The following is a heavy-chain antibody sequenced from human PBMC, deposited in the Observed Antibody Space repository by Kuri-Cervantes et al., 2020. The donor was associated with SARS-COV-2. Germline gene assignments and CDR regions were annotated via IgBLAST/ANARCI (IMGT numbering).Heavy chain of an antibody. Sequence: SVKVSCKASGYTFTSYGISWVRQAPGQGLEWMGRIIPILGTANYAQKFQGRVTITADKSTSTAYMELSSVTAADTAVYYCARHIIAARPLVDYWGQGTLVTVSS. D-gene: IGHD6-6*01. V-gene: IGHV1-69*04. CDR1: GYTFTSYG. CDR3: ARHIIAARPLVDY. CDR2: IIPILGTA. J-gene: IGHJ4*02.